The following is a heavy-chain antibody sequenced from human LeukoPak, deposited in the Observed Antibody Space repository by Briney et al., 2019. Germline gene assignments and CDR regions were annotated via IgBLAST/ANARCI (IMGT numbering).Heavy chain of an antibody. CDR3: AKGFYDSSGYPEVGVDY. D-gene: IGHD3-22*01. J-gene: IGHJ4*02. CDR2: ISGSGGST. V-gene: IGHV3-23*01. Sequence: GASLRLSCAASGFTCSSYAMSWVRQAPGKGLEWVSAISGSGGSTYYADSVKGRFTISRDNSKNTLYLQMNSLRAEDTAVYYCAKGFYDSSGYPEVGVDYWGQGTLVTVSS. CDR1: GFTCSSYA.